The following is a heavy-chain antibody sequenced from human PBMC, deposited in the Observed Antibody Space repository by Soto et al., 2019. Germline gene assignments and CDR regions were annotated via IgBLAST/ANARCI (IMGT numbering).Heavy chain of an antibody. V-gene: IGHV3-33*01. CDR2: IWYDGSNK. CDR1: GFTFSSYG. CDR3: ARARKAAALRYYYYYGMDV. J-gene: IGHJ6*02. Sequence: GGSLRLSCAASGFTFSSYGMHWVRQAPGKGLEWVAVIWYDGSNKYYADSVKGRFTISRDNSKNTLYLQMNSLRAEDTAVYYCARARKAAALRYYYYYGMDVWGQGTTVTVSS. D-gene: IGHD6-13*01.